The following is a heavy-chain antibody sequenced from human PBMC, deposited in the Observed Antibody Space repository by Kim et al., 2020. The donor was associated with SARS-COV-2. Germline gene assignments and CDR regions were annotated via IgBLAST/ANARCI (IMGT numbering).Heavy chain of an antibody. V-gene: IGHV3-30*02. J-gene: IGHJ4*02. Sequence: SVEGRFTISRDNSKNTLLLKMNSLRTEDTALYYCVKEAAFTTIVVDYYFDYWGQGTLVTVSS. D-gene: IGHD3-22*01. CDR3: VKEAAFTTIVVDYYFDY.